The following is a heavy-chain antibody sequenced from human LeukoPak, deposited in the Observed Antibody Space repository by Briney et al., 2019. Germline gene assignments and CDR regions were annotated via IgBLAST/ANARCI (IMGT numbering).Heavy chain of an antibody. CDR1: GYTLTELS. D-gene: IGHD1-26*01. J-gene: IGHJ5*02. Sequence: ASVKVSCKVSGYTLTELSMHWVRQAPGKGLEWMGGFDPEVGETIYAQKFRGRVTMTEDASPDTAYMELSSLRSGDTAIYYCARDNSVGDNAWWFDPWGQGTLVTVSS. V-gene: IGHV1-24*01. CDR3: ARDNSVGDNAWWFDP. CDR2: FDPEVGET.